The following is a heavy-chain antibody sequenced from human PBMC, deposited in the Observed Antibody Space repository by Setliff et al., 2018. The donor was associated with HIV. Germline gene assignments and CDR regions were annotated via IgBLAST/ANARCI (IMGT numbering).Heavy chain of an antibody. CDR3: ARVNTLLAFFTH. J-gene: IGHJ4*02. D-gene: IGHD5-12*01. CDR1: GDSIRSNFNY. V-gene: IGHV4-39*07. Sequence: KTSETLSLTCTVSGDSIRSNFNYWGWIRQPPGKGLEWIGSIFHSGTTYYNPSLMSRVSISVDTSKDQFSLRLTSVTAADTAFYFCARVNTLLAFFTHWGPGILVTVSS. CDR2: IFHSGTT.